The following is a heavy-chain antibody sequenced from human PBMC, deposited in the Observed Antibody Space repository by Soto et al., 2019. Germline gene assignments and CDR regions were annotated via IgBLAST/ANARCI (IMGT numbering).Heavy chain of an antibody. V-gene: IGHV2-5*02. CDR3: AHRGYMYGNWDHGYFDY. J-gene: IGHJ4*02. CDR1: GFSLTTSGVG. CDR2: IYGDDDK. Sequence: QITLKESGPTRVRPTQTLALTCTFSGFSLTTSGVGVGWIRKTPGKALEWLAVIYGDDDKRYSPSLKSRLTITKDTSKNQVVLTMADMDPVDTATYFCAHRGYMYGNWDHGYFDYWGQGTLVTVSS. D-gene: IGHD5-18*01.